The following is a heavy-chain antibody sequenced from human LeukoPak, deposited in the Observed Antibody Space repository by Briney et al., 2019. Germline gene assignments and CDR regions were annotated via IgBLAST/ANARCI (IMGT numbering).Heavy chain of an antibody. CDR3: ARDSGSYAFDP. CDR2: VNPSGGST. CDR1: GYTFTSYY. D-gene: IGHD1-26*01. J-gene: IGHJ5*02. V-gene: IGHV1-46*01. Sequence: ASVKVSCKASGYTFTSYYMHWVRQAPGQGLEWMGIVNPSGGSTSYAQKFQGRVTMTRDTSTSTVYMELSSLRSEDTAVYYCARDSGSYAFDPWGQGTLVTVSS.